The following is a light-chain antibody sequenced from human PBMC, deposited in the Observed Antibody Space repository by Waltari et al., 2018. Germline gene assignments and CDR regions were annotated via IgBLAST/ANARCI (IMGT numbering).Light chain of an antibody. V-gene: IGKV4-1*01. CDR1: QNVLYRTNSKNY. CDR3: QQYYDTPWT. Sequence: DIVMTQSPDSLAVSLGERATINCKSSQNVLYRTNSKNYLAWYQEKPGQPPKVLIYWESTREYGVPDRFTGSGSGTDFTLTISSLQAEDVAVYYCQQYYDTPWTFGQGTKVEIK. CDR2: WES. J-gene: IGKJ1*01.